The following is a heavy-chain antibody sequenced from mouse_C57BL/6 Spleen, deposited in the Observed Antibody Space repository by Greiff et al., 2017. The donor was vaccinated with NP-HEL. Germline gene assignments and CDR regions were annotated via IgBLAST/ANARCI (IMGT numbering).Heavy chain of an antibody. CDR1: GYTFTSYW. V-gene: IGHV1-55*01. CDR3: ARNPMTTVVAYYFDD. D-gene: IGHD1-1*01. J-gene: IGHJ2*01. Sequence: QVQLKQPGAELVKPGASVKMSCKASGYTFTSYWITWVKQRPGQGLEWIGDIYPGSGSTNYNEKFKSKATLTVDTSSSTAYMQLSSLTSEDSAVYYCARNPMTTVVAYYFDDWGQGTTLTVSS. CDR2: IYPGSGST.